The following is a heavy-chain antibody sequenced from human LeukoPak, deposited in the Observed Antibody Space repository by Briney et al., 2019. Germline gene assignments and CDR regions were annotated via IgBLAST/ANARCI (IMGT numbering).Heavy chain of an antibody. D-gene: IGHD6-19*01. CDR2: IRYDGSNK. CDR1: GFTFSSYG. J-gene: IGHJ4*02. CDR3: AKDFNIGIAVAGLFDY. V-gene: IGHV3-30*02. Sequence: GGSLRLSCAASGFTFSSYGMHWVRQAPGKGLEWVAFIRYDGSNKYYADPVKGRFTISRDDSKNTLYLQMNSLRAEDTAVYYCAKDFNIGIAVAGLFDYWGQGTLVTVSS.